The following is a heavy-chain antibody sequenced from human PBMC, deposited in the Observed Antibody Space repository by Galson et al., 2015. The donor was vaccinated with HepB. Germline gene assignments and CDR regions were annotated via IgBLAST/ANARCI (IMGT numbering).Heavy chain of an antibody. Sequence: SLRLSCAASGFTFSTYGMNWVRQAPGKGLEWVALISYDGTYKYYPDSVRGRFTISRDNSKNTLFLQMNGLRVEDTAVYYCAKDWASTPYHYYGLDVWGQGTTVTVSS. CDR1: GFTFSTYG. D-gene: IGHD3-10*01. V-gene: IGHV3-30*18. CDR3: AKDWASTPYHYYGLDV. J-gene: IGHJ6*02. CDR2: ISYDGTYK.